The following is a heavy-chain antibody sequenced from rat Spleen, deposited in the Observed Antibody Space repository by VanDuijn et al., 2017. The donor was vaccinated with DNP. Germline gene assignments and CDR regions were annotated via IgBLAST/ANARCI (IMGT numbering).Heavy chain of an antibody. CDR2: ISPSGGNL. CDR3: ALLQWSGYSTLGA. Sequence: EVQLVESGGGLVQPGRSMKLSCEGSGFMFSNYYMAWVRQAPARGLEWVASISPSGGNLYYRDSVRGRFTISRDIPKSTLYLQMDSLRSEDTATYYCALLQWSGYSTLGAWGQGTSVTVSS. J-gene: IGHJ4*01. V-gene: IGHV5-25*01. CDR1: GFMFSNYY. D-gene: IGHD1-1*01.